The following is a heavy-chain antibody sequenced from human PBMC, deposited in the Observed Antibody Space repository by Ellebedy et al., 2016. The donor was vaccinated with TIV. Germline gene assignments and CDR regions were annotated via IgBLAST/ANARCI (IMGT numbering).Heavy chain of an antibody. CDR1: GASLSSAY. J-gene: IGHJ4*02. CDR3: ARGGSFANF. Sequence: MPSETLSLTCTVSGASLSSAYWSWIRQSAGKGLEWIGRIYTSGNTNYNPSLKSRVTMSVDTSKNHFSLKLTSVTAADPARYYCARGGSFANFWGQGILVTVSS. CDR2: IYTSGNT. D-gene: IGHD1-26*01. V-gene: IGHV4-4*07.